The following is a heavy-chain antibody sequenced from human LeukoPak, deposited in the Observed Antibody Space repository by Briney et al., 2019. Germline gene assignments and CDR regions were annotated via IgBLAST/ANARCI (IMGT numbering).Heavy chain of an antibody. Sequence: GGSLRLSCAASGFTVSSNYMNWVRQAPGKGLEWVSAISVTGGSTYSADSVKGRFTISRDNAKNSLYLQMNSLRVEDTAVYYCARVGYSRSWHSGSAFDVWGQGTVITVSS. D-gene: IGHD6-13*01. V-gene: IGHV3-69-1*02. CDR3: ARVGYSRSWHSGSAFDV. J-gene: IGHJ3*01. CDR2: ISVTGGST. CDR1: GFTVSSNY.